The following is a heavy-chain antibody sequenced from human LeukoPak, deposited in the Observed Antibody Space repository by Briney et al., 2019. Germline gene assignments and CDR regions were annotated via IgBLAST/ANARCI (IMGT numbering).Heavy chain of an antibody. Sequence: GGSLRLSCAASGFTFSSYWMHWVRQAPGKGLVWVSRINSDGSSTSYADSVKGRFTISRDNAKNTLYLQMNSLRAEDTAVYYCAILTYYGRNDAFGIWGQGTMVTVSS. V-gene: IGHV3-74*01. CDR2: INSDGSST. CDR3: AILTYYGRNDAFGI. D-gene: IGHD3-10*01. J-gene: IGHJ3*02. CDR1: GFTFSSYW.